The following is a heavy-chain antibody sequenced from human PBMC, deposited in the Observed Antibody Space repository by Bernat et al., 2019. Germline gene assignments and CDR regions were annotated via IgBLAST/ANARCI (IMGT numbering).Heavy chain of an antibody. J-gene: IGHJ3*02. CDR1: GYTFTSYG. V-gene: IGHV1-18*01. D-gene: IGHD2-2*01. CDR3: ARDVSTLPSCSSTSCYPFSLGIAFDI. Sequence: QVQLVQSGAEVKKPGASVKVSCKASGYTFTSYGISWVRQAPGQGLEWMGWISAYNGNTNYAQKLQGRGTMTTDTSTSTAYMELRSLRSDDTAVYYCARDVSTLPSCSSTSCYPFSLGIAFDIWGQGPMVTFSS. CDR2: ISAYNGNT.